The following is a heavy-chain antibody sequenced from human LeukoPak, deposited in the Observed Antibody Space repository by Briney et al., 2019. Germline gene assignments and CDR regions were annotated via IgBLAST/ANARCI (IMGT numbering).Heavy chain of an antibody. CDR1: GFTFSSYS. Sequence: GGSLRLSCAASGFTFSSYSMNWVRQAPGKGLEWVSSISSSSSYIYYADSVKGRFTISRGNAKNSLYLQMNSLRAEDTAVYYCARGGYYDSSGYYPIDYWGQGTLVTVSS. V-gene: IGHV3-21*01. CDR3: ARGGYYDSSGYYPIDY. CDR2: ISSSSSYI. J-gene: IGHJ4*02. D-gene: IGHD3-22*01.